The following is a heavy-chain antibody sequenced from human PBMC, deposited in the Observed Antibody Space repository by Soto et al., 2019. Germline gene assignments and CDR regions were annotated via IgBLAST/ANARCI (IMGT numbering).Heavy chain of an antibody. Sequence: GASVKVSCKVSGDTFSTYLISWVLQAPGQGLEWLGGIIPILGTPSYAQRFQDRVTITADKSTSTAYMELSSLRSEDTAVYYCARERSRYDRSGYYRPDYWGQGTLVTVSS. CDR2: IIPILGTP. CDR3: ARERSRYDRSGYYRPDY. D-gene: IGHD3-22*01. V-gene: IGHV1-69*10. J-gene: IGHJ4*02. CDR1: GDTFSTYL.